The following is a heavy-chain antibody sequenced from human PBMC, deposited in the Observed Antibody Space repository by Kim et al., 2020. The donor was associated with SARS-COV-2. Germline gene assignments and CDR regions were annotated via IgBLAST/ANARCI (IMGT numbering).Heavy chain of an antibody. D-gene: IGHD6-19*01. CDR2: IKSKTDGGTT. CDR1: GFTFSNAW. Sequence: GGSLRLSCAASGFTFSNAWMSWVRQAPGKGLEWVGRIKSKTDGGTTDYAAPVKGRFTISRDDSKNTLYLQMNSLKTEDTAVYYCTTPIRLARYSSGWYHYYYGMAVWGQGTTVTVSS. V-gene: IGHV3-15*01. CDR3: TTPIRLARYSSGWYHYYYGMAV. J-gene: IGHJ6*02.